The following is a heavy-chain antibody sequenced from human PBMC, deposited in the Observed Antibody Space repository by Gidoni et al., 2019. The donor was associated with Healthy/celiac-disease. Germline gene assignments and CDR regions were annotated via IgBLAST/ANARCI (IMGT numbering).Heavy chain of an antibody. CDR1: GSSSTCYW. V-gene: IGHV5-10-1*03. CDR2: IGPIDSYT. CDR3: ARQGRSRRDGYNWPSEFDY. D-gene: IGHD5-12*01. Sequence: DVHLVQSGAEVTKPGVSLRIPCMGSGSSSTCYWPSWVRQMPVKGLEWMGRIGPIDSYTSYSPSFQGHVTISADKSISTAYLQWSSLNASDTAMYYCARQGRSRRDGYNWPSEFDYWGQGTLVTVSS. J-gene: IGHJ4*02.